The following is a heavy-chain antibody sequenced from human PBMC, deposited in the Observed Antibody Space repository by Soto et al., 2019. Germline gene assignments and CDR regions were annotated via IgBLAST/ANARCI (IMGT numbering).Heavy chain of an antibody. V-gene: IGHV1-46*01. J-gene: IGHJ6*02. D-gene: IGHD2-2*01. CDR2: INPNSGST. CDR1: GYSVTSYY. CDR3: ARAGIAYCSSTTCYLYYYDMDV. Sequence: ASVKVSCKASGYSVTSYYMHWVRQAPGQGLEWMGIINPNSGSTTYAQKFQGRVTMTRDTSTSTVYMELTSLTSGDTAVYYCARAGIAYCSSTTCYLYYYDMDVWGQGTTVTVSS.